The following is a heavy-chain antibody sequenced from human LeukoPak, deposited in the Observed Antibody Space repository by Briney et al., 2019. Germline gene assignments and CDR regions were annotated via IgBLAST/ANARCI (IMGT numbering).Heavy chain of an antibody. CDR1: GFTFSSYA. V-gene: IGHV3-23*01. Sequence: GGSLRLSCAASGFTFSSYAMHWVCQAPGKGLEWVSAISGSGGSTYYADSVKGRFAVSRDNSKNTLYLQMSSLRAEDTAVYYCAKRSKLSCSSTSCPLDYWGQGTLVTVPS. CDR2: ISGSGGST. CDR3: AKRSKLSCSSTSCPLDY. D-gene: IGHD2-2*01. J-gene: IGHJ4*02.